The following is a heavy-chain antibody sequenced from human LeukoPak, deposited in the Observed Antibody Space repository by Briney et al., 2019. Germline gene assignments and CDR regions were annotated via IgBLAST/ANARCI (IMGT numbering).Heavy chain of an antibody. CDR2: ISSSSSYI. CDR1: GFTFSSYA. J-gene: IGHJ4*02. V-gene: IGHV3-21*01. Sequence: GGSLRLSCVASGFTFSSYAMSWVRQAPGKGLEWVSSISSSSSYIYYADSVKGRFTISRDNAKNSLYLQMNSLRAEDTAVYYCARDHRLDYWGQGTLVTVSS. CDR3: ARDHRLDY.